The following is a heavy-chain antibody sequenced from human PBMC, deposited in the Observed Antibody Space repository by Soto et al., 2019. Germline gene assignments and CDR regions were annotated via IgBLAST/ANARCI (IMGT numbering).Heavy chain of an antibody. CDR3: AREPRYCRGGSCSITGDAFDI. D-gene: IGHD2-15*01. J-gene: IGHJ3*02. V-gene: IGHV3-66*01. CDR1: GFIVSDTY. Sequence: EVHLVESGGGLVQPGGSLRLSCTASGFIVSDTYMNWVRQAPGKGLDWVSVISNRGDTHYADSVRGRFSLSRDIADNTLHLQMNNLRVEDTAVYYCAREPRYCRGGSCSITGDAFDIWGQGTMVTVSS. CDR2: ISNRGDT.